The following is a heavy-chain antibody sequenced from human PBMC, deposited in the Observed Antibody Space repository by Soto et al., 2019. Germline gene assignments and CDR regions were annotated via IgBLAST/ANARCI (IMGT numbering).Heavy chain of an antibody. CDR2: ISYDGSNT. CDR1: GFTFSSYG. V-gene: IGHV3-30*18. Sequence: EGSLRLSCAASGFTFSSYGIHWVRQAPGKGLEWVAVISYDGSNTKYADYVKGRFTISRDNSKNTAYLQMNSLRGEDTAVYYCAKSDFSQFYFDYWGQGALVTVSS. CDR3: AKSDFSQFYFDY. J-gene: IGHJ4*02.